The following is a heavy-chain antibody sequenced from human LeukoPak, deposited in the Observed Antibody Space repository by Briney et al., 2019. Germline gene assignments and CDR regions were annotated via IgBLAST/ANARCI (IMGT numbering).Heavy chain of an antibody. D-gene: IGHD6-6*01. Sequence: SETLSLTCTVPGGSISSGDYYWSWIRQPPGKGLEWIGYIYYSGSTYYNPSLKSRVTISVDTSKNQFSLKLSSVTAADTAVYYCARVAIAARPYYFDYWGQGTLVTVSS. V-gene: IGHV4-30-4*08. CDR1: GGSISSGDYY. CDR2: IYYSGST. J-gene: IGHJ4*02. CDR3: ARVAIAARPYYFDY.